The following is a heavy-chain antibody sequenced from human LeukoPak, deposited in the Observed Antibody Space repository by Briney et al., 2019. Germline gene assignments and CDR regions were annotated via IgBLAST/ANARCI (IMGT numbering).Heavy chain of an antibody. CDR3: ARVGPSGYDYYDSSGYFDY. J-gene: IGHJ4*02. CDR1: GYTFTSYD. V-gene: IGHV1-8*01. CDR2: MNPNSGNT. Sequence: ASVKVSCKASGYTFTSYDINWVRQATGQGLEWMGWMNPNSGNTGYAQKLQGRVTMTTDTSTSTAYMELRSLRSDDTAVYYCARVGPSGYDYYDSSGYFDYWGQGTLVTVSS. D-gene: IGHD3-22*01.